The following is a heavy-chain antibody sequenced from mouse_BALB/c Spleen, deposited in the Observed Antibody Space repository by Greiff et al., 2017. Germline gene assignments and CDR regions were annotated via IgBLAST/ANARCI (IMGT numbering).Heavy chain of an antibody. Sequence: QVQLKESGAELARPGASVKLSCKASGYTFTSYWMQWVKQRPGQGLEWIGAIYPGDGDTRYTQKFKGKATLTADKSSSTAYMQLSSLASEDSAVYYCARGGYDVNWFAYWGQGTLVTVSA. D-gene: IGHD2-2*01. J-gene: IGHJ3*01. V-gene: IGHV1-87*01. CDR1: GYTFTSYW. CDR2: IYPGDGDT. CDR3: ARGGYDVNWFAY.